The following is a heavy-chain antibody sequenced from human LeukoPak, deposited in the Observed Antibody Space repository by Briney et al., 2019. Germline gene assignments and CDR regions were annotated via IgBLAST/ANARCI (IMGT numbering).Heavy chain of an antibody. Sequence: PSETLSLTCAVYGGSFSGYYWSWIRQPPGKGLEWIGEINHSGSTNYNPPLKSRVTISVDTSKNQFSLKLSSVTAADTAVYYCARHPTTIAVAGPFFDYWGQGTLVTVSS. CDR2: INHSGST. CDR1: GGSFSGYY. V-gene: IGHV4-34*01. CDR3: ARHPTTIAVAGPFFDY. J-gene: IGHJ4*02. D-gene: IGHD6-19*01.